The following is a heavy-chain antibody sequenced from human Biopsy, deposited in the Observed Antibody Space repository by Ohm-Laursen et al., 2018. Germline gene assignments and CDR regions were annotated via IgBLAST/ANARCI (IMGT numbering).Heavy chain of an antibody. V-gene: IGHV3-74*01. CDR1: EFIFSRFW. Sequence: SLRLSCAASEFIFSRFWMYWVRQAPGKGLVWVSRINSDGSSTNYADAVKGRFTISRDNAKNTLFLQMNSLRVEDTAVYFCARGFGDHLSATDYGMDVWGQGTTVTVSS. CDR2: INSDGSST. CDR3: ARGFGDHLSATDYGMDV. J-gene: IGHJ6*02. D-gene: IGHD4-17*01.